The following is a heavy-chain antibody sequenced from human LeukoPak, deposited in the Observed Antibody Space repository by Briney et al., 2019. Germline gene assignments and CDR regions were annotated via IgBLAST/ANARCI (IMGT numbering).Heavy chain of an antibody. J-gene: IGHJ5*02. CDR1: GGSFSGYY. V-gene: IGHV4-34*01. CDR3: ARVKSAGWFDP. CDR2: INHSGST. D-gene: IGHD6-13*01. Sequence: SETLSLTCAVYGGSFSGYYWSWIRQPPGKGLEWIGEINHSGSTNYNPSLKSRVTISVDTSKNQFSLKLSSVTAADTAVYYCARVKSAGWFDPWGQGTLVTVSS.